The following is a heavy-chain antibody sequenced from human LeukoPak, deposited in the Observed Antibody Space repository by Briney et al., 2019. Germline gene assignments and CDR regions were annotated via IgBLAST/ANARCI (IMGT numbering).Heavy chain of an antibody. CDR1: GFTFSGYG. V-gene: IGHV3-30*18. CDR3: AKGKIVVVPAAMDY. CDR2: ISYDGSNK. D-gene: IGHD2-2*01. Sequence: GGSLRLSCAASGFTFSGYGMHWVRQAPGKGLGWVAVISYDGSNKYYADSVKGRFTISRDNSKNTLYLQMNSLRAEDTAVYYCAKGKIVVVPAAMDYWGQGTLVTVSS. J-gene: IGHJ4*02.